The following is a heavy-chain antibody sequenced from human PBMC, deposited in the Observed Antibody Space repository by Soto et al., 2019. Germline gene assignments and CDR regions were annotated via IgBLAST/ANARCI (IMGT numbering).Heavy chain of an antibody. V-gene: IGHV4-34*01. CDR3: ARGYQQAAGTDYFDY. D-gene: IGHD6-13*01. CDR2: INHSGST. Sequence: SETLSLTCAVYGGSFSGYYWSWIRQPPWKGLEWIGEINHSGSTNYNPSLKSRVTISVDTSKNQFSLKLSSVTAADTAVYYCARGYQQAAGTDYFDYWGQGTLVTVSS. CDR1: GGSFSGYY. J-gene: IGHJ4*02.